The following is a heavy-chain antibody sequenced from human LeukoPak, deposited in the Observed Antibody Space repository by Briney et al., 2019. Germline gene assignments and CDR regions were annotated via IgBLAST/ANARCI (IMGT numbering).Heavy chain of an antibody. V-gene: IGHV1-18*01. J-gene: IGHJ6*03. Sequence: ASVKVSCKASGYTFTNYGISWVRQAPGQGLEWMGWISVFYGHTNYSQNFQGRLTMTTHASTSTAYLELRSLRSDDTAVYYCVREVSAANAGYMDVWGTGTTVTVSS. D-gene: IGHD6-13*01. CDR1: GYTFTNYG. CDR3: VREVSAANAGYMDV. CDR2: ISVFYGHT.